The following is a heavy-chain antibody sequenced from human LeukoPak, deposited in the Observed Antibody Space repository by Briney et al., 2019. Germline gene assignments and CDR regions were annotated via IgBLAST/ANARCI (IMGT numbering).Heavy chain of an antibody. Sequence: SETLSLTCTVSGGSISSSSYYWGWIRQPPGKGLEWIGSIYYSGSTYYNPSLKSRVTISVDTSKNQFSLKLSSVTAADTAVYYCARYGSGSYYNVDYWGQGTLVTVSS. D-gene: IGHD3-10*01. CDR2: IYYSGST. V-gene: IGHV4-39*07. J-gene: IGHJ4*02. CDR1: GGSISSSSYY. CDR3: ARYGSGSYYNVDY.